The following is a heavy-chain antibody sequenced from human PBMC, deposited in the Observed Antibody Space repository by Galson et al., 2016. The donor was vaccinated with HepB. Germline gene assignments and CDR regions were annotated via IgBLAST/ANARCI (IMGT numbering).Heavy chain of an antibody. J-gene: IGHJ5*02. Sequence: TLSLTCTVSGGSISSGGYYWSWIRHHPGKGLEWIGCIYYSGNTYFNPSLKSRLTISIDTSKNQFSLRLSSVTAADTALYYCARGWMFTTVTTDWFDPWGQGILVTVSS. CDR3: ARGWMFTTVTTDWFDP. D-gene: IGHD4-11*01. V-gene: IGHV4-31*03. CDR1: GGSISSGGYY. CDR2: IYYSGNT.